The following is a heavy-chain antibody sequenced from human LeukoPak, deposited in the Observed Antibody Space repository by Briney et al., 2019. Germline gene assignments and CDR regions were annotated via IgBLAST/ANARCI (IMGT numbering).Heavy chain of an antibody. CDR1: GGSISSGGYS. Sequence: SETLSLTCTVSGGSISSGGYSWSWIRQPPGKGLEWIGYIYYSGSTYYNPSLKSRVTISVDTSKNQFSLKLSSVTAADTAVYYCARGKNTYYYYMDVWGKGTTVTVSS. J-gene: IGHJ6*03. CDR3: ARGKNTYYYYMDV. V-gene: IGHV4-30-4*07. CDR2: IYYSGST.